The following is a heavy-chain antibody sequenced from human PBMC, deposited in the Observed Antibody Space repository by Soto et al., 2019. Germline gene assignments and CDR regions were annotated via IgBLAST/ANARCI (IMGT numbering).Heavy chain of an antibody. J-gene: IGHJ6*02. CDR2: VIPVRGTS. V-gene: IGHV1-69*01. Sequence: QVQLVQSGAEVKNPGSSVKVSCKTSGGGFSNYAFSWVRQAPGQGLEWVGGVIPVRGTSNYAQKFQGTVTVTADEATRTVYMEVSRLRFEDTAVYSCARHSGVETTYSYLLDVWGQGTTVIVSS. CDR3: ARHSGVETTYSYLLDV. CDR1: GGGFSNYA. D-gene: IGHD2-21*02.